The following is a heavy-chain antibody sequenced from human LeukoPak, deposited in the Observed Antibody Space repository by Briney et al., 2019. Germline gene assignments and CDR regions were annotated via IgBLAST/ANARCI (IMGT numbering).Heavy chain of an antibody. D-gene: IGHD3-22*01. CDR2: ISGSGGNT. CDR1: GFTFSSYA. CDR3: AKALHTYYYDRGLYYFDY. J-gene: IGHJ4*02. V-gene: IGHV3-23*01. Sequence: GGSLRLSCAASGFTFSSYAMSWVRQAPGKGLEWVSAISGSGGNTYYADSVKGRFTISRDNSKNTLYLQMNSLRAEDTAVYYCAKALHTYYYDRGLYYFDYWGQGTLVTVSS.